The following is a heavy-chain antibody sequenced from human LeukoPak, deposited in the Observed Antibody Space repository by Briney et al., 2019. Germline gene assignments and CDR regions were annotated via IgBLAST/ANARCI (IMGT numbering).Heavy chain of an antibody. V-gene: IGHV4-39*07. CDR1: GGSISSSSYY. CDR3: ARVSWFGELPNY. D-gene: IGHD3-10*01. J-gene: IGHJ4*02. Sequence: SETLSLTCTVSGGSISSSSYYWGWIRQPPGKGLEWIGSIYYSGSTYYNPSLKSRVTISVDTSKNQFSLKLSSVTAADTAVYYCARVSWFGELPNYWGQGTLVTVSS. CDR2: IYYSGST.